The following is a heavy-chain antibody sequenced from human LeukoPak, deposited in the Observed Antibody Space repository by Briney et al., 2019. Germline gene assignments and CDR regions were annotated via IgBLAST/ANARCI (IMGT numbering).Heavy chain of an antibody. V-gene: IGHV3-30*03. CDR3: ASEVGPTYYYYGMDV. Sequence: GGSLRLSCAASGFTFSSYGMHWVRQAPGKGLEWVAVISYDGSNKYYADSVKGRFTISRDNSKNTLYLQMNSLRAEDTAVYYCASEVGPTYYYYGMDVWGHGTTVTVSS. CDR2: ISYDGSNK. J-gene: IGHJ6*02. CDR1: GFTFSSYG. D-gene: IGHD2-2*01.